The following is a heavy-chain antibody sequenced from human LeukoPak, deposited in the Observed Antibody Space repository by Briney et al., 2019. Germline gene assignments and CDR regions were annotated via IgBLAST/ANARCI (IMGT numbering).Heavy chain of an antibody. J-gene: IGHJ4*02. Sequence: GASVKVSCKASGYTFSGYYMHWVRQAPAQGLEWMGWINPNSGDTNYAQKFQGRVTMTRDTSISTAYMELSSLRSDDTAVYYCARGGSGSYYYFDYWGQGTLVTVSS. CDR1: GYTFSGYY. CDR3: ARGGSGSYYYFDY. CDR2: INPNSGDT. D-gene: IGHD1-26*01. V-gene: IGHV1-2*02.